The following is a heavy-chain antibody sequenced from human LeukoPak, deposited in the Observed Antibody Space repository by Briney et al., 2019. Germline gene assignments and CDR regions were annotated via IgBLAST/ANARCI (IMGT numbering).Heavy chain of an antibody. CDR3: AEGHLAGYSSGWLDY. D-gene: IGHD6-19*01. J-gene: IGHJ4*02. V-gene: IGHV1-69*05. CDR1: GGTFSSYA. Sequence: ASVKVSCKASGGTFSSYAISWVRQAPGQGLEWMGRIIPIFGTANYAQKFQGRVTSTTNESTSTAYMELSSLRSEDTAVYYCAEGHLAGYSSGWLDYWGQGTLVTVSS. CDR2: IIPIFGTA.